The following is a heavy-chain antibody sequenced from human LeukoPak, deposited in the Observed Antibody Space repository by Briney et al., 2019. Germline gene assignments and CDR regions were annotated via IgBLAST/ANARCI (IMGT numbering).Heavy chain of an antibody. Sequence: PGGSLRLSCAASGFTFSTYWMHWVRQAPGTGLVWVSLINSDGSSTNYADSVKDRFTISRDNAKNTLYLQMNSLRAEDTAVYYCATDVPAATIFGYWGQGTLVTVSS. CDR1: GFTFSTYW. CDR2: INSDGSST. CDR3: ATDVPAATIFGY. J-gene: IGHJ4*02. D-gene: IGHD2-2*01. V-gene: IGHV3-74*01.